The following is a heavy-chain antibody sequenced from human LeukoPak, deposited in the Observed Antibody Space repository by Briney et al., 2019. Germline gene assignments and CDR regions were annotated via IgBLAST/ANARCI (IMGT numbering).Heavy chain of an antibody. J-gene: IGHJ4*02. CDR3: ARDYYGSGGVDY. Sequence: SETLSLTCTVSAASISSYYWSWIRQPAGKGLEWIGRIYTSGSTNYNPSLKSRVTMSVDTSKNQFSLKLSSVTAADPAVYYCARDYYGSGGVDYWGQGTLVTVSS. CDR1: AASISSYY. CDR2: IYTSGST. V-gene: IGHV4-4*07. D-gene: IGHD3-10*01.